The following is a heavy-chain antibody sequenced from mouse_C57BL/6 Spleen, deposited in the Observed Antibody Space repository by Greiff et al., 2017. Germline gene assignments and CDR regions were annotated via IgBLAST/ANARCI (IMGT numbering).Heavy chain of an antibody. D-gene: IGHD3-1*01. CDR3: AIGMDY. CDR2: ISYDGSN. CDR1: GYSITSGYY. J-gene: IGHJ4*01. V-gene: IGHV3-6*01. Sequence: EVQLVESGPGLVKPSQSLSLTCSVTGYSITSGYYWNWIRQFPGNKLEWMGYISYDGSNNYNPSLKNRISITRDTSKNQFFLKLNSVTTEDTATYYCAIGMDYWGQGTSVTVSS.